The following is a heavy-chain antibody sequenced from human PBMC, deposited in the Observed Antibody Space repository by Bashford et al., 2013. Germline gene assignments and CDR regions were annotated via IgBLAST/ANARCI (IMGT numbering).Heavy chain of an antibody. CDR3: ARKXTAMEYYFDY. V-gene: IGHV4-31*03. J-gene: IGHJ4*02. D-gene: IGHD5-18*01. Sequence: SETLSLTCTVSGGSISSGGYYWSWIRQHPGKGLEWIGYIFYSGSTYYNPSLKSRVSISVDTSKNQFSLKLTSVTAADTAVYYCARKXTAMEYYFDYVGPGNPGPPSPQ. CDR1: GGSISSGGYY. CDR2: IFYSGST.